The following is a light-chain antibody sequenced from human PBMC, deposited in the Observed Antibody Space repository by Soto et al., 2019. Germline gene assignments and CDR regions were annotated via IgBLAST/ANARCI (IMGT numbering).Light chain of an antibody. CDR3: SSYAGSNTVV. CDR1: SSDVGGYNY. J-gene: IGLJ2*01. V-gene: IGLV2-8*01. Sequence: QSALTQPPSASGSPGQSVTISCTGTSSDVGGYNYVSWYQQQSGKAPKLMIYEVSKRPSGVPDRFSGSKSANTASLTVSGLQAEDEADYYCSSYAGSNTVVFGGGTKLTVL. CDR2: EVS.